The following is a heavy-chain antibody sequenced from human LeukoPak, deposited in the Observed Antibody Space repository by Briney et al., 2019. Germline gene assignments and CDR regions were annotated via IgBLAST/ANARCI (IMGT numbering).Heavy chain of an antibody. CDR2: ISSSGSTI. CDR3: ARDRGWKSSSSRSPDDALDF. J-gene: IGHJ3*01. V-gene: IGHV3-48*03. D-gene: IGHD6-13*01. CDR1: GFTFSSYE. Sequence: QTGGSLRLSCAASGFTFSSYEMNWVRQAPGKGLEWVSYISSSGSTIYYADSVKGRFTISRDNAKNSLYLQMNSLRAEDTAVYYCARDRGWKSSSSRSPDDALDFWGQGTMVTVSS.